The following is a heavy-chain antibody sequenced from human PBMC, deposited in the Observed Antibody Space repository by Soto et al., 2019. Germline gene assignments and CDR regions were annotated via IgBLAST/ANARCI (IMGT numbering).Heavy chain of an antibody. CDR3: ARGTEDIRYFDWLLPDFDY. V-gene: IGHV3-74*01. CDR2: INSDGSST. J-gene: IGHJ4*02. CDR1: GFTFSSYW. D-gene: IGHD3-9*01. Sequence: GGSLRLSCAASGFTFSSYWMHWVRQAPGKGLVWVSRINSDGSSTSYADSVKGRFTISRDNAKNTLYLQMNSLRAEDTAVYYCARGTEDIRYFDWLLPDFDYWGQGTLVPVSS.